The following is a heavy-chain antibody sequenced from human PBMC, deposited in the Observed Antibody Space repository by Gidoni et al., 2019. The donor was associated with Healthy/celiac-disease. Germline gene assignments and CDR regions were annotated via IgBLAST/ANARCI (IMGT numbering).Heavy chain of an antibody. Sequence: QVQLVQSGAALNKPGASVKVSCKASGYTFTGYYMHWVRQAPGQGLEWMGWINPNSGGTNYEQKFQGRVNMTRETSISPAYMELSRMRSDDTAVYYCSRPYSSSSPGGMDVWGQGTTVTVS. CDR2: INPNSGGT. CDR3: SRPYSSSSPGGMDV. D-gene: IGHD6-13*01. CDR1: GYTFTGYY. V-gene: IGHV1-2*02. J-gene: IGHJ6*02.